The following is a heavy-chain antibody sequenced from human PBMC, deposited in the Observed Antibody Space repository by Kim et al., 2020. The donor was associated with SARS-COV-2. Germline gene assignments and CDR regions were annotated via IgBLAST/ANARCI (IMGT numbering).Heavy chain of an antibody. D-gene: IGHD2-2*01. V-gene: IGHV3-30*01. CDR3: ARGDAYQSYFDY. Sequence: YADSVKGRFTISRDNSKNTMYLQMNSLRAEDTAVYYCARGDAYQSYFDYWGQGTLVTVSS. J-gene: IGHJ4*02.